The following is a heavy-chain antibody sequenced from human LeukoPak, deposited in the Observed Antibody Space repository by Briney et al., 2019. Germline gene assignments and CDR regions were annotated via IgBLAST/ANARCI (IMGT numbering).Heavy chain of an antibody. CDR2: ISYSGST. D-gene: IGHD6-19*01. CDR3: ARGHQWLVLFSGGY. J-gene: IGHJ4*02. Sequence: SETLYLTCTVSGGSISSFYWSWIRQPPGKGLEWIGYISYSGSTNYNPSLKSRVTISVDMSKNQFSLKLSSVTAADTAVYYCARGHQWLVLFSGGYWGQGTLVTVSS. V-gene: IGHV4-59*12. CDR1: GGSISSFY.